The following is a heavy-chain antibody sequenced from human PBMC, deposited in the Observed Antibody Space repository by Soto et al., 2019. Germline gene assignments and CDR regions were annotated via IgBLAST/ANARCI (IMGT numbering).Heavy chain of an antibody. V-gene: IGHV4-59*12. CDR3: VRVGVGIGNHFDS. CDR2: IHYSGRT. J-gene: IGHJ4*02. Sequence: QVQLQESGPGLVKPSETLSLTCSVSNGSISGFYWTWIRQPPGKILEWIGYIHYSGRTDYSPSLPSRATRAVDTSKNQFSLNLKSITAADTAVYYCVRVGVGIGNHFDSWGRGTLVTVSS. D-gene: IGHD1-26*01. CDR1: NGSISGFY.